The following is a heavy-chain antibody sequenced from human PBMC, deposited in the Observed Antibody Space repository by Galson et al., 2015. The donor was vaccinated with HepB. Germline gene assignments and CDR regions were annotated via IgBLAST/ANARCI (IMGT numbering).Heavy chain of an antibody. CDR1: GYTFTSYA. CDR2: INTNTGNP. D-gene: IGHD2-2*02. J-gene: IGHJ6*03. Sequence: SVKVSCKASGYTFTSYAMNWVRQAPGQGLEWMGWINTNTGNPTYAQGFTGRFVFSLDTSVSTAYLQISSLKAEDTAVYYCARVAGCSSTSCYRYYYYYMDVWGKGTTVTVSS. CDR3: ARVAGCSSTSCYRYYYYYMDV. V-gene: IGHV7-4-1*02.